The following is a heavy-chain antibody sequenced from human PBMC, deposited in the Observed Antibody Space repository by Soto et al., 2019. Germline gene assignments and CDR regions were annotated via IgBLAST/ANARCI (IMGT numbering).Heavy chain of an antibody. V-gene: IGHV4-59*01. CDR2: IYYSGST. D-gene: IGHD6-13*01. CDR1: GGSISSYY. Sequence: SETLSLTCTVSGGSISSYYWSWIRQPPGKGLERIGYIYYSGSTNYNPSLKSRVTISVDTSKNQFSMKLSSVTAADTAVYYCARDIAAAGLFDYWGQGTLVTVSS. CDR3: ARDIAAAGLFDY. J-gene: IGHJ4*02.